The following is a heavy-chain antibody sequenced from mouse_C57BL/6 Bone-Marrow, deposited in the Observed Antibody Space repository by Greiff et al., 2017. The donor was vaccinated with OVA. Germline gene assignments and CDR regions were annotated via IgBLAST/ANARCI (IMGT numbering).Heavy chain of an antibody. CDR2: ISYTGST. CDR1: GYSITSDY. CDR3: ARNNYDGSSQYFDV. J-gene: IGHJ1*03. D-gene: IGHD1-1*01. Sequence: EVKLQESGPGLAKPSQTLSLTCSVTGYSITSDYWNWIRKFPGHKLEYMGYISYTGSTYYNPSLKSRISITRDTSKNQYYLQLNSVTTEDTATYYCARNNYDGSSQYFDVWGTGTTVTVSS. V-gene: IGHV3-8*01.